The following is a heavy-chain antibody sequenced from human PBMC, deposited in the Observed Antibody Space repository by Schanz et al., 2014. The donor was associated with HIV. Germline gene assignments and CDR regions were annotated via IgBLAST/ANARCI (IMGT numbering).Heavy chain of an antibody. V-gene: IGHV3-23*01. CDR1: GFAFSNYA. CDR3: AKPEYDSRGNSQSHFDY. D-gene: IGHD3-22*01. CDR2: ISESGRYT. Sequence: EVQLLESGGGLVQPGGSLRLSCAASGFAFSNYAMTWVRQGAGKGLEWVSTISESGRYTYYADSVKGRFTISRDNSKNTLYLQMTTLRIDDTAVYYCAKPEYDSRGNSQSHFDYWGQGTLVTVSS. J-gene: IGHJ4*02.